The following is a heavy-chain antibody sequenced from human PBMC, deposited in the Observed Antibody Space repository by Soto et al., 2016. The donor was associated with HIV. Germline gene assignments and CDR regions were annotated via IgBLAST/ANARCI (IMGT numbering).Heavy chain of an antibody. J-gene: IGHJ6*03. CDR1: GGTFSSYA. D-gene: IGHD6-19*01. Sequence: QVRLVQSGAEVKKPGSSVKVSCKASGGTFSSYAISWVRQAPGQGLEWMGGIIPIFGTANYAQKFQGRVTITADESTSTAYMELSSLRSEDTAVYYCARVSSGWENYYYYYYMDVWGKGTTVTVSS. V-gene: IGHV1-69*12. CDR2: IIPIFGTA. CDR3: ARVSSGWENYYYYYYMDV.